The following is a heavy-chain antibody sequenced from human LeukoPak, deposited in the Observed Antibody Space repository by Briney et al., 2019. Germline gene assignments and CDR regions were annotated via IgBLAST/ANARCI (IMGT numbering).Heavy chain of an antibody. CDR1: GFTFDDYG. V-gene: IGHV3-20*04. CDR3: ARDRRNIAARNAFDI. Sequence: GGSLRLSCAASGFTFDDYGMSWVRQAPGKGLEWVSGINWNGGSTGYADSVKGRFTISRDNAKNSLYLQMNSLRAEDTASYYCARDRRNIAARNAFDIWGQGTMVTVSS. J-gene: IGHJ3*02. D-gene: IGHD6-25*01. CDR2: INWNGGST.